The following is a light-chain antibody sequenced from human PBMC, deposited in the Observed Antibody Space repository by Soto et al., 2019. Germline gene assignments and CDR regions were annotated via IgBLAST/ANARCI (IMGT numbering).Light chain of an antibody. V-gene: IGKV3-11*01. CDR3: QQRSNWPRIT. Sequence: EIVLTQSPATLSLSPGERATLSCRASQSVSIKLAWYQQKPGQAPRLLIYDTSTRATGIPARFSGSGSGTEFTLTISSLEPEDFAVYYCQQRSNWPRITFGQGTRLEI. CDR2: DTS. J-gene: IGKJ5*01. CDR1: QSVSIK.